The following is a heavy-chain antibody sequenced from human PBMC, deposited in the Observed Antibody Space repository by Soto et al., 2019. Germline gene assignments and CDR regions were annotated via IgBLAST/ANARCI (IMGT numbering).Heavy chain of an antibody. J-gene: IGHJ3*02. CDR2: IIPIFGTA. D-gene: IGHD3-22*01. CDR3: ARDKTDSSGYVDDAFDI. Sequence: SVKVSCKASGGTFSSYAISWVRQAPGQGLEWMGGIIPIFGTANYAQKFQGRVTITADESTSTAYMELSSPRSEDTAVYYCARDKTDSSGYVDDAFDIWGQGTMVTVSS. CDR1: GGTFSSYA. V-gene: IGHV1-69*13.